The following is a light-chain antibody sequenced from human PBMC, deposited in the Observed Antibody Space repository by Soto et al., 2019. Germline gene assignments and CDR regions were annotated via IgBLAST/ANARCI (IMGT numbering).Light chain of an antibody. Sequence: DIVMTQSPDSLAVSLGERATINCKSSQSVLYSSNNKNYLAWYQQKPGQPPKLLIYWASTRESGVPDRFSGRGSGTDFTLTISSLQAEDVEVYYCQQYYSTPRTFGQGTKVEIK. CDR1: QSVLYSSNNKNY. V-gene: IGKV4-1*01. J-gene: IGKJ1*01. CDR2: WAS. CDR3: QQYYSTPRT.